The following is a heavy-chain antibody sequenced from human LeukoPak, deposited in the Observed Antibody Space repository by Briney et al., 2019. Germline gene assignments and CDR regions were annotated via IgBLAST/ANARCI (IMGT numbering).Heavy chain of an antibody. CDR2: IYYSGST. V-gene: IGHV4-31*03. CDR1: GGSISGYY. J-gene: IGHJ5*02. Sequence: PSETLSLTCTVSGGSISGYYWSWIRQHPGKGLEWIGYIYYSGSTYYNPSLKSRVTISVDTSKNQFSLKLSSVTAADTAVYYCARYCSSTSCPTNWFDPWGQGTLVTVSS. CDR3: ARYCSSTSCPTNWFDP. D-gene: IGHD2-2*01.